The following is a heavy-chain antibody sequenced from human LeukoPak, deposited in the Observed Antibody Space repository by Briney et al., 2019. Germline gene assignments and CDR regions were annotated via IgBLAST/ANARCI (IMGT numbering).Heavy chain of an antibody. D-gene: IGHD3-22*01. CDR2: IYSGGST. V-gene: IGHV3-66*01. CDR1: GFTVSSNY. Sequence: GGSLRLSCAASGFTVSSNYMSWVRQAPGKGLEWFSVIYSGGSTYYAASVKGRFTISRDNSKNTLYLQMNSLRAENTAVYYCARPGDYYDSSGYYHWGQGTLVTVSS. CDR3: ARPGDYYDSSGYYH. J-gene: IGHJ4*02.